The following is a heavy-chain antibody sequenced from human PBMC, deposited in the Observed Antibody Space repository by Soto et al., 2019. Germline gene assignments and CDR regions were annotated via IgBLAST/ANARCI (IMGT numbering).Heavy chain of an antibody. CDR2: ISYDGSNK. Sequence: GGSLRLSCAASGFTFSSYGMHWVRQAPGKGLEWVAVISYDGSNKYYADSVKGRFTISRDNSKNTLYLQMNSLRAEDTAVYYCAKGYCGGDCYYFDYWGQGTLVTVSS. J-gene: IGHJ4*02. CDR1: GFTFSSYG. D-gene: IGHD2-21*02. CDR3: AKGYCGGDCYYFDY. V-gene: IGHV3-30*18.